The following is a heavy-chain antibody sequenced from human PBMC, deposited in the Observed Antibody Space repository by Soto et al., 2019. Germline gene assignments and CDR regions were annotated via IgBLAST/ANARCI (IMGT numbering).Heavy chain of an antibody. V-gene: IGHV1-24*01. CDR1: GYTLTELS. J-gene: IGHJ4*02. Sequence: ASVKVSCQVSGYTLTELSMHWVRQAPGKGLEWMGGFDPEDGETIYAQKFQGRVTMTEDTSTDTAYMELSSLRSEDTAVYYCATVYSSSGDYYFDYWGQGTLVTVSS. D-gene: IGHD6-6*01. CDR2: FDPEDGET. CDR3: ATVYSSSGDYYFDY.